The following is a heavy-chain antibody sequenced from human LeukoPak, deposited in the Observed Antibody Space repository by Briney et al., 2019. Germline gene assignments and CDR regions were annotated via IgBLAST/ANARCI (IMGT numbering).Heavy chain of an antibody. D-gene: IGHD5-24*01. J-gene: IGHJ4*02. V-gene: IGHV3-48*02. CDR2: ISSSSSTI. CDR3: ARDPSRDGYNLPFDY. CDR1: GFTFSSYS. Sequence: GGSLGLSCAASGFTFSSYSMNWVRQAPGKGLEWVSYISSSSSTIYYADSVKGRFTISRDNAKNSLYLQMNSLRDEDTAVYYCARDPSRDGYNLPFDYWGQGTLVTVSS.